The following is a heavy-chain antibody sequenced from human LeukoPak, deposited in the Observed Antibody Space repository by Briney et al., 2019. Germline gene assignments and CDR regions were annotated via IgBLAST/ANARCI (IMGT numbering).Heavy chain of an antibody. D-gene: IGHD3-22*01. CDR3: ARDWAAYYYDSSDHDAFDI. J-gene: IGHJ3*02. CDR1: GGSISSSSYY. CDR2: IYYSGST. Sequence: SETLSLTCTVSGGSISSSSYYWGWIRQPPGEGLEWIGSIYYSGSTYYNPSLKSRVTISVDTSKNQFSLKLSSVTAADTAVHYCARDWAAYYYDSSDHDAFDIWGQGTMVTVSS. V-gene: IGHV4-39*07.